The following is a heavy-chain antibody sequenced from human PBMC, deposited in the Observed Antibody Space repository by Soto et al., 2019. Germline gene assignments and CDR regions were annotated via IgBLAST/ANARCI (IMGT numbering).Heavy chain of an antibody. CDR2: ISAYNGNT. V-gene: IGHV1-18*01. CDR1: GYTFTSYG. CDR3: ASVRRITIFGVVPYYSYYMDV. J-gene: IGHJ6*03. Sequence: ASVKVSCKASGYTFTSYGISWVRQAPGQGLEWMGWISAYNGNTNYAQKLQGRVTMTTDTSTSTAYMELRSLRSDDTAVYYCASVRRITIFGVVPYYSYYMDVWGKGTTVTVSS. D-gene: IGHD3-3*01.